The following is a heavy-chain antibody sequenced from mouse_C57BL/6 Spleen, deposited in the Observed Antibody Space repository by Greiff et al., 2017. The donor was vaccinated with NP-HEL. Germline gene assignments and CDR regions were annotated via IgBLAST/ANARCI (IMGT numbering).Heavy chain of an antibody. Sequence: VQLKESGPELVKPGASVKISCKASGYSFTDYNMNWVKQSNGKSLEWIGVINPNYGTTSYNQKFKGKATLTVDQSSSTAYMQLNSLTSEDSAVYYCASGGGSSLYYAMDYWGQGTSVTVSS. CDR3: ASGGGSSLYYAMDY. V-gene: IGHV1-39*01. J-gene: IGHJ4*01. D-gene: IGHD1-1*01. CDR2: INPNYGTT. CDR1: GYSFTDYN.